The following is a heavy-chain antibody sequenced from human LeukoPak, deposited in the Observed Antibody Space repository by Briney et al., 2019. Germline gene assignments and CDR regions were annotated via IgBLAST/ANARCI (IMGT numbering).Heavy chain of an antibody. Sequence: PSETLSLTCTVSGYSISSGYYWGWIRQPPGKGLEWIGSIYHSGSTYYNPSLKSRVTISVDTSKNQFSLKLSSVTAADTAVYYCARDSNNYYDSSGYYFFDYWGQGTLVTVSS. CDR1: GYSISSGYY. D-gene: IGHD3-22*01. CDR2: IYHSGST. V-gene: IGHV4-38-2*02. J-gene: IGHJ4*02. CDR3: ARDSNNYYDSSGYYFFDY.